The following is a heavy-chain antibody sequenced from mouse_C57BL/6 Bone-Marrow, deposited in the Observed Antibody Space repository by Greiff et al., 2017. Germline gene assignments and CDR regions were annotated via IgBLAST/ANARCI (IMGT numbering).Heavy chain of an antibody. Sequence: VQLQQSGPELVKPGASVKISCKASGYAFSSSWMNWVKQRPGKGLEWIGRIYPGDGDTNYNGKFKGKATLTADKSSSTAYMQLSSLTSEDSAVYFCARCSCDYGNYRYFDVWGTGTTVTVSS. V-gene: IGHV1-82*01. CDR2: IYPGDGDT. D-gene: IGHD2-1*01. J-gene: IGHJ1*03. CDR1: GYAFSSSW. CDR3: ARCSCDYGNYRYFDV.